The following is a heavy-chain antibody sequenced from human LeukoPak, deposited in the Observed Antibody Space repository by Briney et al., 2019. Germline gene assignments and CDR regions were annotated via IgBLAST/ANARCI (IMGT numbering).Heavy chain of an antibody. CDR1: GGSFSGYY. CDR2: YHSGST. V-gene: IGHV4-34*01. Sequence: SETLSLTCAVYGGSFSGYYWSWIRQPPGKGLEWIGIYHSGSTYYNPSLKSRVTISVDTSRNQFSLKLSSVTAADTAVYYCARDFVGVVVNAFDIWGQGTMVTVSS. CDR3: ARDFVGVVVNAFDI. J-gene: IGHJ3*02. D-gene: IGHD2-15*01.